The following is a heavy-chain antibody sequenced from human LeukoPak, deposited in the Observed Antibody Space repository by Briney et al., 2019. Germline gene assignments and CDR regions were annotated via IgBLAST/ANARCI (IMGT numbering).Heavy chain of an antibody. D-gene: IGHD3-22*01. CDR1: GYTFSDFS. CDR3: VRLRRNNDRSGYYYYYDY. V-gene: IGHV3-21*01. Sequence: PGGSLRLSCAASGYTFSDFSVNWVRQAPGKGLEWVSYISVRSNYRYYADSVRGRLTISRDDARDSLFLQMNSLRAEDTAVYFCVRLRRNNDRSGYYYYYDYWGQGTLVTVSS. CDR2: ISVRSNYR. J-gene: IGHJ4*02.